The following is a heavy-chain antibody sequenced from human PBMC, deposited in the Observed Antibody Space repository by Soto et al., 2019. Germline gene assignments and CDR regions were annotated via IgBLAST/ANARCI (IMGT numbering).Heavy chain of an antibody. Sequence: PSETLSLTCIVSGASIGTADYYWGWIRQPPGKGLEWIAYIYYSVTYYNPSLKSRVNISLDTSKNQFSLNLSSMTAADTAVYHCDRDATGWGNALDVWGQGTMVTVSS. D-gene: IGHD6-19*01. CDR3: DRDATGWGNALDV. CDR1: GASIGTADYY. V-gene: IGHV4-30-4*08. J-gene: IGHJ3*01. CDR2: IYYSVT.